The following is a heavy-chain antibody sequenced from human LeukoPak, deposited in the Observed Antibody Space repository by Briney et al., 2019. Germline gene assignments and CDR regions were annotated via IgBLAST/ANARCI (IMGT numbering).Heavy chain of an antibody. CDR1: GDSTSNSIYY. D-gene: IGHD1-26*01. V-gene: IGHV4-39*07. Sequence: PSETLSLTSTVSGDSTSNSIYYWGWIRQPPGKGLEWIGVMYYNGSTYYNPSLKSRVTISVDTSKNQFSLKLSSVTAADTAVYYCARSKSGSVIDAFDIWGQGTMVTVSS. CDR2: MYYNGST. J-gene: IGHJ3*02. CDR3: ARSKSGSVIDAFDI.